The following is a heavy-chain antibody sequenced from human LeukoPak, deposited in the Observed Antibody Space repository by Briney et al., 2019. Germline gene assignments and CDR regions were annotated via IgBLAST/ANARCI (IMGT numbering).Heavy chain of an antibody. Sequence: SETLSLTCTVSGGSISSYYWSWIRQPPGKGLEWIGYIYYSGSTNYNPSLKSRVTISVDTSKNQFPLKLSSVTAADTAVYYCARHELLWFGEFPYYFDYWGQGTLVTVSS. CDR1: GGSISSYY. V-gene: IGHV4-59*08. J-gene: IGHJ4*02. CDR2: IYYSGST. CDR3: ARHELLWFGEFPYYFDY. D-gene: IGHD3-10*01.